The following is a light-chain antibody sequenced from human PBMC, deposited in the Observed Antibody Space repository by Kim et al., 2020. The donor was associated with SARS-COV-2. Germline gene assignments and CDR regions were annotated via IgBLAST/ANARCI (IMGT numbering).Light chain of an antibody. J-gene: IGLJ3*02. Sequence: NFMLTQPHSVSESPGKTVTISCTRSGGSIASNYVQWYQQRPGSAPTTVIYEDNQRPSGVPDRFSGSIDSSSNSASLTISGLKTEDEADYYCQSYDSSNSWVFGGGTQLTVL. CDR1: GGSIASNY. CDR3: QSYDSSNSWV. CDR2: EDN. V-gene: IGLV6-57*04.